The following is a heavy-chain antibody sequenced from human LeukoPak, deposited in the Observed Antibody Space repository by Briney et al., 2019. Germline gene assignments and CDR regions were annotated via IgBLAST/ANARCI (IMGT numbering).Heavy chain of an antibody. D-gene: IGHD6-6*01. J-gene: IGHJ5*02. V-gene: IGHV4-39*01. CDR1: GGSISSGTYY. Sequence: SETLSLTCTVSGGSISSGTYYWGWIRQSPGKGLEWIGNIYYSMTTYYSPSLKSRVTISVDASKNQFSLKLSTVTAADTAMYYCARGFRASRSGPFDPWGQGILVTVSS. CDR2: IYYSMTT. CDR3: ARGFRASRSGPFDP.